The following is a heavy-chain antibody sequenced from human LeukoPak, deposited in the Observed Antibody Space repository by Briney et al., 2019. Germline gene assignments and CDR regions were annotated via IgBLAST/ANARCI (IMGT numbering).Heavy chain of an antibody. Sequence: GGSLRLSCAASGFTFSSYDMHWVRQAPGKGLEWVAVIWYDGSNKYYADSVKGRFTISRDNSKNTLYLQMNSLTAEDTAVYYCAKDLWFGEIQGNFDYWGQGTMVTVSS. J-gene: IGHJ4*02. V-gene: IGHV3-33*06. CDR3: AKDLWFGEIQGNFDY. CDR1: GFTFSSYD. CDR2: IWYDGSNK. D-gene: IGHD3-10*01.